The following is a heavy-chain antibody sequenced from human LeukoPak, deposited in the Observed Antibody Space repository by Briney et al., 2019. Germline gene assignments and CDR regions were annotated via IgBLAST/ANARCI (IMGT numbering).Heavy chain of an antibody. CDR2: IYYSGST. Sequence: SETLSLTCTVSGGSISSYYWSWIRQPPGKGLEWIGYIYYSGSTNYNPSLKSRVTISVDTSKNQFSLKLSSVTAADTAVYYCARGRSRGYSSSWSDYWGQGTLVTVSS. CDR1: GGSISSYY. J-gene: IGHJ4*02. CDR3: ARGRSRGYSSSWSDY. V-gene: IGHV4-59*08. D-gene: IGHD6-13*01.